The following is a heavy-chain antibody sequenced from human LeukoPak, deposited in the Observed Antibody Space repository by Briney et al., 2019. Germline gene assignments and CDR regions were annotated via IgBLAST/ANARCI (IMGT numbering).Heavy chain of an antibody. D-gene: IGHD1-26*01. Sequence: PGGSLRLSCAASGFTFSSYAMHWVRQAPGKGLEWVAVISYDGSNKYYADSVKGRFTISRDNSKNTLYLQMNSLRAEDTTVYYCARVVGATTLPYYYGMDVWGQGTTVTVSS. CDR3: ARVVGATTLPYYYGMDV. CDR2: ISYDGSNK. J-gene: IGHJ6*02. CDR1: GFTFSSYA. V-gene: IGHV3-30*04.